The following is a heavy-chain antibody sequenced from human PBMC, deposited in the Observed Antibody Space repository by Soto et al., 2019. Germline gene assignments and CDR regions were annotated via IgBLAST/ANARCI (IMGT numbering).Heavy chain of an antibody. CDR3: AKDLGIAAAVPDFDY. D-gene: IGHD6-13*01. Sequence: PGGSLRLSCAASGFTSSSYGMHWVRQAPGKGLEWVAVISYDGSNKYYADSVKGRFTISRDNSKNTLYLQMNSLRAEDTAVYYCAKDLGIAAAVPDFDYWGQGTLVTVSS. CDR2: ISYDGSNK. V-gene: IGHV3-30*18. CDR1: GFTSSSYG. J-gene: IGHJ4*02.